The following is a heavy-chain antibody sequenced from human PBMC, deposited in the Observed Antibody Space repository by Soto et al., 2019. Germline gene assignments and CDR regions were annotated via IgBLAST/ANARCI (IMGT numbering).Heavy chain of an antibody. Sequence: QVQLVESGGGVVQPGRSLRLSCAASGFTFSSYAMHWVRQAPGKGLEWVAVISYDGSNKYYADSVKGRFTISRDNSKNTLYLLMNSLRAEDTAVYYCARDLSLYGDYPIRYYYYGMDVWGQGTTVTVSS. CDR1: GFTFSSYA. CDR3: ARDLSLYGDYPIRYYYYGMDV. J-gene: IGHJ6*02. CDR2: ISYDGSNK. D-gene: IGHD4-17*01. V-gene: IGHV3-30-3*01.